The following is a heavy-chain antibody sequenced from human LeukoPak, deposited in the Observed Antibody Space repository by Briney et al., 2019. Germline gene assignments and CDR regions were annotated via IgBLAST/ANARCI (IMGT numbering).Heavy chain of an antibody. CDR2: ISSSSSYI. J-gene: IGHJ4*02. CDR3: AREGGHSSGWNPDY. D-gene: IGHD6-19*01. CDR1: GFTFSSYS. V-gene: IGHV3-21*01. Sequence: GGSLRLSCAASGFTFSSYSMNWVRQAPGKGLEWVSSISSSSSYIYYADSVKGRFTISRDNAKNSLYLQMNSLRAEDTAVYYCAREGGHSSGWNPDYWGQGTLVTVSS.